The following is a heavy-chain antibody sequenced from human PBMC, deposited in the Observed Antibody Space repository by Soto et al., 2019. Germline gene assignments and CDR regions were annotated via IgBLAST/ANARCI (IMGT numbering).Heavy chain of an antibody. D-gene: IGHD2-15*01. CDR1: GFTFSSYA. Sequence: GGSLRLSCAASGFTFSSYAMSWVRQAPGKGLEWVSAISGSGGSTYYADSVKGRFTISRDNSKNTLYLQMNSLRAEDTAVYYCAKDPSQKPDCGMEYYFDYWGQGTLVTVSS. CDR2: ISGSGGST. J-gene: IGHJ4*02. CDR3: AKDPSQKPDCGMEYYFDY. V-gene: IGHV3-23*01.